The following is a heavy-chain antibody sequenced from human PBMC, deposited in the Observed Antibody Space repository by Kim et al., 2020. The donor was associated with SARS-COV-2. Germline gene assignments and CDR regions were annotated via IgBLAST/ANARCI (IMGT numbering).Heavy chain of an antibody. V-gene: IGHV1-2*04. Sequence: ASVKVSCRASGYTITDYYIHWVRQAPGQGLEWMGWMNPKNGDTHFAQKFQVWVTLARDTSMTTAYMALSSLKSDDTAIYYCAREVNHSGTGGFDFWGQGTLVSVSS. CDR2: MNPKNGDT. CDR1: GYTITDYY. J-gene: IGHJ4*02. D-gene: IGHD1-1*01. CDR3: AREVNHSGTGGFDF.